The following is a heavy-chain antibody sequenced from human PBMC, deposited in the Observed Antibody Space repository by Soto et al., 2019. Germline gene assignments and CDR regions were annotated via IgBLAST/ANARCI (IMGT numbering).Heavy chain of an antibody. CDR3: SSCAGRCCVDV. D-gene: IGHD2-15*01. CDR1: GFTFSDST. Sequence: EVQLVESGGGLVQPGGSLKVSCAASGFTFSDSTIHWVRQASGKGLGWVGRIRSEVYSYAAVCAASVEDRFTISRDDSKNLGYLQMSVFKSEEPAVYCCSSCAGRCCVDVWGQATTVTVSS. CDR2: IRSEVYSYAA. J-gene: IGHJ6*02. V-gene: IGHV3-73*02.